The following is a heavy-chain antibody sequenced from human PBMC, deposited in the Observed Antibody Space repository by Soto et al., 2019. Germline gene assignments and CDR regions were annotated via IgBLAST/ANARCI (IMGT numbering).Heavy chain of an antibody. V-gene: IGHV3-48*02. Sequence: EVQLVESGGGLVQPGGSLRLSCAASGFTFSSYSMNWVRQAPGKGLEWVSYISSSSTIYYADSVKGRFTISRDNAKNSLYLQMNSQRDEDTAVYYCARLRSSLSYYFDYWGQGTLVTVSS. CDR1: GFTFSSYS. CDR3: ARLRSSLSYYFDY. J-gene: IGHJ4*02. D-gene: IGHD6-6*01. CDR2: ISSSSTI.